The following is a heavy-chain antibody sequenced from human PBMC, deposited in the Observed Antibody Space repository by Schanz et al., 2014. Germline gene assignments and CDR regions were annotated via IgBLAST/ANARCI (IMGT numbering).Heavy chain of an antibody. CDR1: GGSISSGGYS. D-gene: IGHD2-2*02. J-gene: IGHJ4*02. CDR3: ARDWVVPAAIGEGNWNYDN. CDR2: IYYSGST. V-gene: IGHV4-30-4*07. Sequence: QVQLQESGPGLVKPSQTLSLTCAVSGGSISSGGYSWNWIRQPPGKGLEWIVYIYYSGSTYYNPSLKSRVTISVDTSKTQSSLKLSSVTAADTAVYYCARDWVVPAAIGEGNWNYDNWGQGTLVTVSS.